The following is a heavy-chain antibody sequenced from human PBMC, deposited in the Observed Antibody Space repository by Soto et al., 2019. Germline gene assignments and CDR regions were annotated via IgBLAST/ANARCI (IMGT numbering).Heavy chain of an antibody. D-gene: IGHD1-20*01. V-gene: IGHV3-33*01. J-gene: IGHJ4*02. CDR3: ATDYNGTVAFEF. CDR1: GFTFSSHG. Sequence: VQLVESGGGVVQPGGSLRLSCAASGFTFSSHGMHWVRQTPGKGLEWVAHIWYDGNNKYYGDSVKGRFTISRDNSKNTLYLQMHSLRAEDTAVYYCATDYNGTVAFEFWGRGTLVAVSS. CDR2: IWYDGNNK.